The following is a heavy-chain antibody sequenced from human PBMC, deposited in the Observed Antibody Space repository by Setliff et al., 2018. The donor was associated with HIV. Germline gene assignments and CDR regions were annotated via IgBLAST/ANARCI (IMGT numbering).Heavy chain of an antibody. Sequence: GGSLRLSCAASGFTFSSYAMSWVRQAPGKGLEWVAVISFDGSSKYYADSVKGRFTISRDNSKNTLYLQMNSLRAEDTAVYYCAKSKRSQSYFDYWGQGTLVTVSS. CDR1: GFTFSSYA. V-gene: IGHV3-30*18. J-gene: IGHJ4*02. CDR2: ISFDGSSK. CDR3: AKSKRSQSYFDY.